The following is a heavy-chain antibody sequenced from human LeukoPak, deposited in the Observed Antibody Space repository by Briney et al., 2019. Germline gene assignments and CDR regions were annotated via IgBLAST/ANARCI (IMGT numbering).Heavy chain of an antibody. D-gene: IGHD4-17*01. CDR1: GYTFTSYY. Sequence: ASVKVSCKASGYTFTSYYMYWVRQAPGQGLEWMGIINPSGGSTSYAQKFQGRVTMTRDTSTSTVYMELSSLRSEDTAVYYCARARSSVTTVTTPGYWGQGTLVTVSS. V-gene: IGHV1-46*01. CDR2: INPSGGST. J-gene: IGHJ4*02. CDR3: ARARSSVTTVTTPGY.